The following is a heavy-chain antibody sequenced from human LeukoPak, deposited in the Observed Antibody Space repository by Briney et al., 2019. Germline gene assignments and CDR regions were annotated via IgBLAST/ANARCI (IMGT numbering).Heavy chain of an antibody. J-gene: IGHJ4*02. Sequence: GGSLRLSCAASGFTFSSYSMNWVRQAPGKGLEWVSSISSSSYIYYADSVKGRFTISRDNAKNSLYLQMNSLRAEDTAVYYCARVSEWELPDFDYWGQGTLVTVSS. CDR3: ARVSEWELPDFDY. CDR1: GFTFSSYS. D-gene: IGHD1-26*01. CDR2: ISSSSYI. V-gene: IGHV3-21*01.